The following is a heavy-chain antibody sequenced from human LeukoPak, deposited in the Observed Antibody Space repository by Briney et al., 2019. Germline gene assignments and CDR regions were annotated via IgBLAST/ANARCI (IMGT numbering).Heavy chain of an antibody. CDR2: IYPDDSGT. Sequence: GESLKISCKGSGYIFTNYWIAWVRQMPGKGLEWMGIIYPDDSGTRYSPSFQGQVTISADKSISTAYLQWSSLKASDTAMYYCARRSYYDSGGYYYDFWGQGTLVTVSS. CDR1: GYIFTNYW. D-gene: IGHD3-22*01. J-gene: IGHJ4*02. CDR3: ARRSYYDSGGYYYDF. V-gene: IGHV5-51*01.